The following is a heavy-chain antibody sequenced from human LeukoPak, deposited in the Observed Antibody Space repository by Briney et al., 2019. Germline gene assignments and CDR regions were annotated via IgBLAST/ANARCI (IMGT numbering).Heavy chain of an antibody. D-gene: IGHD1-1*01. CDR3: ARGPPRGKYYYMDV. J-gene: IGHJ6*03. CDR1: GFTFSSFD. CDR2: IGTASDT. Sequence: GGSLRFSCAASGFTFSSFDMHRVRQPTGQGLEWVSTIGTASDTYYPGSVEGRFTLSRDNAKNSLYLQMNSLTAGDTAVYYCARGPPRGKYYYMDVWGKGTTVTVSS. V-gene: IGHV3-13*01.